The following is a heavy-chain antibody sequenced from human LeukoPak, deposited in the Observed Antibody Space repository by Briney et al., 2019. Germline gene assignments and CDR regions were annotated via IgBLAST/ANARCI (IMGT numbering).Heavy chain of an antibody. CDR3: ARDRGGRGLLWFRELLA. J-gene: IGHJ5*02. D-gene: IGHD3-10*01. CDR1: GYTFTGYY. CDR2: INPNSGGT. V-gene: IGHV1-2*02. Sequence: ASVKVSCKASGYTFTGYYMHWVRQAPGQGLEWMGWINPNSGGTSYAQKFQGRVTMTRDTSISTAYMELSRLRSDDTAVYYCARDRGGRGLLWFRELLAWGQGTLVTVSS.